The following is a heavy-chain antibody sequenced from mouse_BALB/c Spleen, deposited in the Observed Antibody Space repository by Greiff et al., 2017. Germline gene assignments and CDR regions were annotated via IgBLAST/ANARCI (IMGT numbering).Heavy chain of an antibody. V-gene: IGHV1S81*02. CDR1: GYTFTSYW. CDR2: INPSNGRT. CDR3: ARTGGNYDYAMDY. J-gene: IGHJ4*01. D-gene: IGHD2-1*01. Sequence: QVQLQQPGAELVKPGASVKLSCKASGYTFTSYWMHWVKQRPGQGLEWIGEINPSNGRTNYNEKFKSKATLTVDKSSSTAYMQLSSLTSEDSAVYYCARTGGNYDYAMDYWGQGTSVTVSS.